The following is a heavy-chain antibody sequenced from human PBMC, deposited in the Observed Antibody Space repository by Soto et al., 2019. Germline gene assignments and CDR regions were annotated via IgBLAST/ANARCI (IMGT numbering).Heavy chain of an antibody. D-gene: IGHD6-19*01. J-gene: IGHJ5*02. Sequence: SETLSLTCTVSGGSISSSSYYWGWIRQPPGKGLEWIGSIYYSGSTYYNPSLKSRVTISVDTSKNQFSLKLSSVTAADTAVYYCARGSSFAAVAATGGRSWFDPWGQGTLVTVSS. CDR1: GGSISSSSYY. V-gene: IGHV4-39*01. CDR3: ARGSSFAAVAATGGRSWFDP. CDR2: IYYSGST.